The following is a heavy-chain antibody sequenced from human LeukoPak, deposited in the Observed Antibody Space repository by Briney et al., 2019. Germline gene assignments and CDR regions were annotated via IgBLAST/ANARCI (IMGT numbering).Heavy chain of an antibody. CDR2: IYYSGST. V-gene: IGHV4-59*01. J-gene: IGHJ6*02. Sequence: SETLSLTCTVSGGSISSYYWSWIRQPPGKGLEWIGYIYYSGSTTYNPSLKSRVTISVDPSKNQFSLQLSSVTAADTAVYYCASGRYVHDYYYYGMDVWGQGTTVTVSS. CDR3: ASGRYVHDYYYYGMDV. CDR1: GGSISSYY. D-gene: IGHD1-1*01.